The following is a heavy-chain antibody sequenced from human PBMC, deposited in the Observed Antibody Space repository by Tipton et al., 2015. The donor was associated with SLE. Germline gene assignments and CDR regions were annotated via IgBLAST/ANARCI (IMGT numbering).Heavy chain of an antibody. J-gene: IGHJ4*02. Sequence: SLRLSCAASGFTFSDYYMSWIRQAPGKGLEWVSYISSSGSTIYYADSVKGRFTISRDNAKNSLYLQMNSLRAEDTAVYYCARKALTTVTFFDYWGQGTLVTVSS. CDR1: GFTFSDYY. D-gene: IGHD4-17*01. CDR2: ISSSGSTI. CDR3: ARKALTTVTFFDY. V-gene: IGHV3-11*01.